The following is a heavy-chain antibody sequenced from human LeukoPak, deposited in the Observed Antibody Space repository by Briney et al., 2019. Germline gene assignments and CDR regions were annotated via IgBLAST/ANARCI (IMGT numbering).Heavy chain of an antibody. CDR3: ARPTGSGLFILP. CDR1: GVSISSSNSY. V-gene: IGHV4-39*01. Sequence: SETLSLTCTVSGVSISSSNSYWGWIRQPPGKGLEWIGSIYHSGNTYYNASLKSQVSISIDTSKNQFSLRLTSVTAADTAVYYCARPTGSGLFILPGGQGTLVTVSS. D-gene: IGHD3/OR15-3a*01. CDR2: IYHSGNT. J-gene: IGHJ4*02.